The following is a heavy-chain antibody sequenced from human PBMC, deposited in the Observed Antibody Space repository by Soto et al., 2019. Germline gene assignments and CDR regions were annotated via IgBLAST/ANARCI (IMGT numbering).Heavy chain of an antibody. CDR3: ARHRIAAAGTGMDV. D-gene: IGHD6-13*01. CDR2: IYHSGST. Sequence: PSETLSLTCAVSGGSISSGGYSWSWIRQPPGKGLEWIGYIYHSGSTYYNPSLKSRVTISVDTSKNQFSLKLSSVTAADTAVYYCARHRIAAAGTGMDVWGQATTVTLP. V-gene: IGHV4-30-2*03. J-gene: IGHJ6*02. CDR1: GGSISSGGYS.